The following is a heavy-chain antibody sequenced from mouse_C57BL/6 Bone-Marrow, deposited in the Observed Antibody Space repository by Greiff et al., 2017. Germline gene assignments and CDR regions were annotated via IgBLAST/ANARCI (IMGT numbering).Heavy chain of an antibody. CDR3: ARDYGSSYWYVDV. CDR2: IYPIDGST. J-gene: IGHJ1*03. CDR1: GYTFTSYD. V-gene: IGHV1-85*01. D-gene: IGHD1-1*01. Sequence: VKLQESGPELVKPGASVKLSCKASGYTFTSYDINWVKQRPGKGLEWIGWIYPIDGSTKYTEKFKGKATLTVDTSSSTAYMALHSLTSEDSAVYFCARDYGSSYWYVDVWGTGTTVTVSS.